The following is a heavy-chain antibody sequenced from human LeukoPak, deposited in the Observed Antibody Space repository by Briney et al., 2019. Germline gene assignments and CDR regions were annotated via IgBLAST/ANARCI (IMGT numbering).Heavy chain of an antibody. J-gene: IGHJ4*02. V-gene: IGHV3-7*01. D-gene: IGHD1-14*01. Sequence: GGSLRLSCAASGFTFIGHWMSWVRQAPGKGLEWVANINQGGSDKYYVDSVKGRFTISIDNANNLLYLQMNSLRGEDTAVYYCTRDRSRAEDDWGQGTLVTVSS. CDR2: INQGGSDK. CDR3: TRDRSRAEDD. CDR1: GFTFIGHW.